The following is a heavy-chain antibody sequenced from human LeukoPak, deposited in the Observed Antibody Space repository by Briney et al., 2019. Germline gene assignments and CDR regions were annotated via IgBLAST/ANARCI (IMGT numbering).Heavy chain of an antibody. Sequence: GGSLRLSCAASGFTFSSYGMHWVRQAPGKGLEWVAFIRYDGSNKYYADSMKGRFTISRDNSKNTLYLQMNSLRAEDAAVYYCAKDRYSGSYLGQCYFDYWGQGTLVTVSS. CDR3: AKDRYSGSYLGQCYFDY. J-gene: IGHJ4*02. CDR2: IRYDGSNK. D-gene: IGHD1-26*01. CDR1: GFTFSSYG. V-gene: IGHV3-30*02.